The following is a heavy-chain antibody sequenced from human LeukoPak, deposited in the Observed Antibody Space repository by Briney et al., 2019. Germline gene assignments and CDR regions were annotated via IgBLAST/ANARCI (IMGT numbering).Heavy chain of an antibody. CDR1: GFTFSNFW. J-gene: IGHJ4*02. D-gene: IGHD3-3*01. CDR3: ARALYYDFWSGYYFDY. V-gene: IGHV3-7*01. CDR2: IKQDGSEK. Sequence: PGGSLRLSCAASGFTFSNFWMSWVRQAPGKGLEWAANIKQDGSEKYYVDSVKGRFTISRDNAKNSLYLQMNSLRAEDTAVYYCARALYYDFWSGYYFDYWGQGTLVTVSS.